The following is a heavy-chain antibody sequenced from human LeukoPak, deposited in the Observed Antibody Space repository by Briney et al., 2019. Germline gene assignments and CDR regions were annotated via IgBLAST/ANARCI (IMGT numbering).Heavy chain of an antibody. J-gene: IGHJ4*02. V-gene: IGHV3-21*01. CDR2: INSGSTYT. CDR3: ARSLTTLTYEGY. D-gene: IGHD1-1*01. Sequence: PGGSLRLSCTASGFTFRSYWMSWVRQAPGKGLEWVSSINSGSTYTYYTESVKGRFTVSRDNAKNSLFLQMNSLRAEDTAIYYCARSLTTLTYEGYWGQGTLVTVSS. CDR1: GFTFRSYW.